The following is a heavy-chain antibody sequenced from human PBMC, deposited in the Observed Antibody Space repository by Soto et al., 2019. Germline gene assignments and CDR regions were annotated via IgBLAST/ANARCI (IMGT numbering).Heavy chain of an antibody. V-gene: IGHV3-9*01. J-gene: IGHJ3*02. CDR1: GFTFDDYA. CDR2: ISWNSGSI. D-gene: IGHD6-19*01. CDR3: ANGGWLAAPVDI. Sequence: EVQLVESGGGLVQPGRSLRLSCAASGFTFDDYAMHWVRHAPGKGLEWVSGISWNSGSIGYADSVKGRFTISRDNAKNSLYLQMNSLRAEDTALYYCANGGWLAAPVDILGQGTMGSVSS.